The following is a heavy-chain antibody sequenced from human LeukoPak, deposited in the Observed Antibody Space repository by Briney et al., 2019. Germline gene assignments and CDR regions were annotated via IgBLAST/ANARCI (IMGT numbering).Heavy chain of an antibody. V-gene: IGHV4-34*01. CDR2: INHSGST. D-gene: IGHD3-10*01. J-gene: IGHJ4*02. CDR3: ARGHFRALWFGEPYYFDY. CDR1: GGSFSGYY. Sequence: SETLSLTCAVYGGSFSGYYWSWIRQPPGKGLEWIGEINHSGSTNYNPSLKSRVTISVDTSKNQFSLKLSSVTAAGTAVYYCARGHFRALWFGEPYYFDYWGQGTLVTVSS.